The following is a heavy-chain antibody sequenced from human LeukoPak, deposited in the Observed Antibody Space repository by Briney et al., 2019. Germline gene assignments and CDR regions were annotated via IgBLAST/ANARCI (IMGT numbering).Heavy chain of an antibody. CDR3: AKGQYYDSSGYYYGYAFDI. Sequence: GGSLRLSCAASGFTFSSYAMSWVRRAPGKGLEWVSAISGSGGSTYYADSVKGRFTISRDNSKNTLYLQMNSLRAEDTAVYYCAKGQYYDSSGYYYGYAFDIWGQGTMVTVSS. D-gene: IGHD3-22*01. J-gene: IGHJ3*02. V-gene: IGHV3-23*01. CDR2: ISGSGGST. CDR1: GFTFSSYA.